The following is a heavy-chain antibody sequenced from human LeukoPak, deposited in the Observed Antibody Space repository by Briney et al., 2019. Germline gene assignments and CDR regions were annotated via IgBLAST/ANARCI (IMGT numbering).Heavy chain of an antibody. CDR3: AKDITMIVVVIPSLDY. D-gene: IGHD3-22*01. CDR1: GFTFSSYG. CDR2: ISYDGSNK. V-gene: IGHV3-30*18. Sequence: GRSLRFSCAASGFTFSSYGMHWVRQAPGKGLEWVAVISYDGSNKYYADSVKGRFTISRDNSKNTLYLQMNSLRAEDTAVYYCAKDITMIVVVIPSLDYWGQGTLVTVSS. J-gene: IGHJ4*02.